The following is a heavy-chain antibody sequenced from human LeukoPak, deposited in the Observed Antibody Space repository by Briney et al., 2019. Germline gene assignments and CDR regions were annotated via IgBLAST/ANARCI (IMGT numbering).Heavy chain of an antibody. CDR3: AKERTSGYDFSPLDY. V-gene: IGHV3-23*01. CDR2: ISGGGGST. J-gene: IGHJ4*02. Sequence: PGGSLRLSCAASGFTFTSYSMNWVRQAPGKGLEWVSTISGGGGSTYYADSVKGRFTISRDNSKNTLYLQVNSLRAEDTAVYYCAKERTSGYDFSPLDYWGQGTLVTVSS. CDR1: GFTFTSYS. D-gene: IGHD5-12*01.